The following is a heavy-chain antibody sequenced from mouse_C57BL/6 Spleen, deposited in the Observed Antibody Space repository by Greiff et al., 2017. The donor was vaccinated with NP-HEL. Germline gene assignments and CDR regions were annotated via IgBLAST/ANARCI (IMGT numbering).Heavy chain of an antibody. D-gene: IGHD3-3*01. CDR2: ISYDGSN. V-gene: IGHV3-6*01. CDR1: GYSITSGYY. J-gene: IGHJ3*01. CDR3: ARGPFAY. Sequence: ESGPGLVKPSQSLSLTCSVTGYSITSGYYWNWIRQFPGNKLEWMGYISYDGSNNYNPSLKNRISITRDTSKNQFFLKLNSVTTVDTATYYCARGPFAYWGQGTLVTVSA.